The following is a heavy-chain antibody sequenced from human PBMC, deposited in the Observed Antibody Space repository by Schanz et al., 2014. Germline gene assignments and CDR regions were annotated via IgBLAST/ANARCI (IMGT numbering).Heavy chain of an antibody. CDR1: GVSISSHY. V-gene: IGHV4-59*11. J-gene: IGHJ4*02. CDR2: LFNSERA. Sequence: QVQLRESGPGLVKPSETLSLTCTVSGVSISSHYWSWVRQAPGEGLELIGYLFNSERAKYNPSLESRITMSLDTSKSQFSLKLSSVTAADTAVYYCARVYDFWSGLRGGDYWGQGTLVTVSS. D-gene: IGHD3-3*01. CDR3: ARVYDFWSGLRGGDY.